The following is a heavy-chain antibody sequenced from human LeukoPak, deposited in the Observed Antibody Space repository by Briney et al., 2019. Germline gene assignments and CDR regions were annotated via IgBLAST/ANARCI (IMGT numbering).Heavy chain of an antibody. CDR2: IYSGGST. CDR3: ARDLGEAAMVDY. J-gene: IGHJ4*02. V-gene: IGHV3-66*01. D-gene: IGHD5-18*01. Sequence: GGSLRLSCAASGFTVSSNYMSWVRQAPGKGLEWVPVIYSGGSTYYADSVKGRFTISRDNSKNTLYLQMNSLRAEDTAVYYCARDLGEAAMVDYWGQGTLVTVSS. CDR1: GFTVSSNY.